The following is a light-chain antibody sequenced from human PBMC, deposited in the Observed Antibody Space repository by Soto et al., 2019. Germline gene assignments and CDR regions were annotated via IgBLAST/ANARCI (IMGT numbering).Light chain of an antibody. Sequence: QAVVTQEPSLTVSPGGTVTLTCGSSTGPVTSGHYPYWFQQKPGQAPRTLIYDTSNKHSWTPARFSGSLLGGKPALTLSGAQPEDDAEYFCLLSYGGARRVFGGGTKLTVL. V-gene: IGLV7-46*01. J-gene: IGLJ2*01. CDR1: TGPVTSGHY. CDR3: LLSYGGARRV. CDR2: DTS.